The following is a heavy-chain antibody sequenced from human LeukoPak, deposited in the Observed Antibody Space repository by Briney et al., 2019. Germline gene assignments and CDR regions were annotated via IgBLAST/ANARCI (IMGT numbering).Heavy chain of an antibody. CDR2: INGDESST. J-gene: IGHJ4*02. CDR3: ARDRAESNWTNHTLFDS. D-gene: IGHD1/OR15-1a*01. CDR1: GFTFRDHW. V-gene: IGHV3-74*01. Sequence: GRSLRLSCEAFGFTFRDHWMHWVRQVPGKGLVWVSRINGDESSTAYADSVKGRFTISRDNARNTLYLQMNSLRVEDMAIYYCARDRAESNWTNHTLFDSWGQGTPVTVSS.